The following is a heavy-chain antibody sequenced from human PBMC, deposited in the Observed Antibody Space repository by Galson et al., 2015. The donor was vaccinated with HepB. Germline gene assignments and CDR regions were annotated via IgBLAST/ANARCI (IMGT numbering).Heavy chain of an antibody. D-gene: IGHD3-3*01. CDR2: FAPENNET. CDR3: ATQVVDFWSGYCY. V-gene: IGHV1-24*01. J-gene: IGHJ4*02. Sequence: CKVSGYTLTELSLHWVRQAPGKGLEWMGGFAPENNETVYAQKFQGRVTMTEDTSTDTGYMELRSLRSEDTALYYCATQVVDFWSGYCYWGQGTLFTVSS. CDR1: GYTLTELS.